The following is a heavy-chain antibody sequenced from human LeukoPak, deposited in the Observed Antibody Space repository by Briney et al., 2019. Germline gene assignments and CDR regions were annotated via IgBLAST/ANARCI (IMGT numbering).Heavy chain of an antibody. CDR1: GGPISSGSYY. Sequence: PSETLSLTCTVSGGPISSGSYYWSWIRQPAGKGLEWIGRIYTSGSTNYNPSLKSRVTISVDTSKNQFSLKLSSVTAADTAVYYCARDGALRFLEWPRGFAFDIWGQGTMVTVSS. D-gene: IGHD3-3*01. CDR3: ARDGALRFLEWPRGFAFDI. V-gene: IGHV4-61*02. J-gene: IGHJ3*02. CDR2: IYTSGST.